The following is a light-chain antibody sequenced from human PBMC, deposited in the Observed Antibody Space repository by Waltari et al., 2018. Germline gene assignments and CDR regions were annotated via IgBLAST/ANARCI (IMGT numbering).Light chain of an antibody. J-gene: IGLJ2*01. CDR1: SSDVGRYNY. CDR3: QAWDSSTAV. CDR2: DVN. V-gene: IGLV2-11*01. Sequence: QSALTQSRSVSGSPGQSVTISCTGTSSDVGRYNYVSWFQQYPGKAPKLMISDVNKRPSGVPDRFSGSKSGNTASLTISGTQAMDEADYFCQAWDSSTAVFGGGTKLTVL.